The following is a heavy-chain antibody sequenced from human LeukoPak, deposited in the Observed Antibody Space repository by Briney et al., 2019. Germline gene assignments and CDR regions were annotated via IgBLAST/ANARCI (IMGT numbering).Heavy chain of an antibody. J-gene: IGHJ4*02. CDR2: IWYDGSNK. V-gene: IGHV3-33*01. D-gene: IGHD5-18*01. CDR3: ARGGIQPNREFDY. Sequence: RGSLRLSCAASGFTFSSYGMHWVRQAPGKGLEWVAVIWYDGSNKYYADSVKGRFTISRDNSKNTLYLQMNSLRAEDTAVYYCARGGIQPNREFDYWGQGTLVTVSS. CDR1: GFTFSSYG.